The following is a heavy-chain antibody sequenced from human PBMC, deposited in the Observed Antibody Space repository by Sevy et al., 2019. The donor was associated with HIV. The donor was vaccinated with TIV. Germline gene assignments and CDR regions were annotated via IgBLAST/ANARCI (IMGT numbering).Heavy chain of an antibody. Sequence: EGSLRLSCAASGFTFSSYSLNWVRQAPGKGLEWVSSSSQSSGYIFYADSVKGRFTISRDNAKNSLYLQMNSLRAEDTAVYYCARAPSGYYFYYFDYWGQGTLVTVSS. D-gene: IGHD3-22*01. CDR1: GFTFSSYS. V-gene: IGHV3-21*01. CDR2: SSQSSGYI. J-gene: IGHJ4*02. CDR3: ARAPSGYYFYYFDY.